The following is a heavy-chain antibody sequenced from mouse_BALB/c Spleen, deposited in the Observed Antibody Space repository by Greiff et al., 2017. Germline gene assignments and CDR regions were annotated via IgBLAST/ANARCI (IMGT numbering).Heavy chain of an antibody. CDR2: IYPGDGDT. J-gene: IGHJ4*01. V-gene: IGHV1-82*01. CDR3: ARSYSSYAMDY. CDR1: GYAFSSSW. D-gene: IGHD2-12*01. Sequence: QVQLQQSGPELVKPGASVKISCKASGYAFSSSWMNWVKQRPGQGLEWIGRIYPGDGDTNYNGKFKGKATLTADKSSSTAYMQLSSLTSVDSAVYFCARSYSSYAMDYWGQGTTVTVSS.